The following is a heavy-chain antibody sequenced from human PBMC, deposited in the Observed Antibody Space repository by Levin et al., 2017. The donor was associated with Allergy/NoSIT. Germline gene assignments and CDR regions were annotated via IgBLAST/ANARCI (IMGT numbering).Heavy chain of an antibody. Sequence: GGSLRLSCAASGFTFSTYAMHWVRQAPGKGLEWVAGILYDGGSRYYADSVKGRFTISRDNSKNTLYLQMSSLRAEDTAVYHCAKDKEESTSSPYYHYGVDVWGQGTTVTVSS. CDR3: AKDKEESTSSPYYHYGVDV. D-gene: IGHD2-2*01. J-gene: IGHJ6*02. CDR1: GFTFSTYA. V-gene: IGHV3-30*18. CDR2: ILYDGGSR.